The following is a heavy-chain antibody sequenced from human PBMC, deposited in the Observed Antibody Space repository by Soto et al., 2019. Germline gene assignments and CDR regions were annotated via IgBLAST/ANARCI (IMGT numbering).Heavy chain of an antibody. Sequence: QVQLVESGGGVVQPGRSLRLSCAASGFTFSSYGMHWVRQAPGKGLEWAAGISYDGSNKYYADSVKGRFTISRDNSKNTRYLQMNSLRAEDTAVYYCALTEFDYWGQGTLVTVSS. CDR2: ISYDGSNK. CDR3: ALTEFDY. V-gene: IGHV3-30*03. J-gene: IGHJ4*02. CDR1: GFTFSSYG.